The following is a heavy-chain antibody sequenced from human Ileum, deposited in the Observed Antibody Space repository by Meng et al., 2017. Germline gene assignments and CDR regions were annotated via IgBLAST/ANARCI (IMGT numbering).Heavy chain of an antibody. CDR3: ARGDSSNRGFDY. CDR2: ISPYNGNT. CDR1: GYTFTSSG. J-gene: IGHJ4*02. Sequence: QVQLVQSGAEVKKPGASVKGSCTASGYTFTSSGLSWVRQAPGQGLEWMGWISPYNGNTNYAQKVQGRLTVTTDTSTSTAYMELRSLRSADTAVYYCARGDSSNRGFDYWGQGTLVTVSS. D-gene: IGHD6-19*01. V-gene: IGHV1-18*01.